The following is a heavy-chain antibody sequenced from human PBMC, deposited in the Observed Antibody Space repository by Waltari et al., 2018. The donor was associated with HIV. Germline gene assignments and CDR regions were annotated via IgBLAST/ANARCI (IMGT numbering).Heavy chain of an antibody. CDR3: ARENSDSGDGSWFDP. J-gene: IGHJ5*02. CDR2: ISPGTGAT. Sequence: QVQLVQSGAEVKKPGASVTVSCKASGYTFPHYYIHWLRQAPGQGLEWMGWISPGTGATTYAQKFLHRITVTRDTSITTVYMELSSLTSDDTATYYCARENSDSGDGSWFDPWGQGTLVTVSS. CDR1: GYTFPHYY. V-gene: IGHV1-2*02. D-gene: IGHD2-21*02.